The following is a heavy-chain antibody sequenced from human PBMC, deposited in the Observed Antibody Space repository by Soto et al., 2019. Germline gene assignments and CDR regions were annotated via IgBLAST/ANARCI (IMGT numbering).Heavy chain of an antibody. V-gene: IGHV3-33*01. Sequence: QVQLVESGGGVVQPGRSLRLSCAASGFNFSSYVMHWVRQAPGKGLEWVAVIWYDGGNKYYADSVKGRFTISRDNSKTTLYLQMNSLRAKDTAVHYCARDGQWLPRDGLRSSYYFDYWGQGTLVTVSS. J-gene: IGHJ4*02. CDR2: IWYDGGNK. CDR3: ARDGQWLPRDGLRSSYYFDY. CDR1: GFNFSSYV. D-gene: IGHD6-19*01.